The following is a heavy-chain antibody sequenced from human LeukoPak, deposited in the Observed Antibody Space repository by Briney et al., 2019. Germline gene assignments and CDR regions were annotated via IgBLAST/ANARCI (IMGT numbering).Heavy chain of an antibody. V-gene: IGHV3-74*01. D-gene: IGHD4-17*01. CDR2: INSDGSLT. CDR1: GFTFSASW. Sequence: GGSLRLSCAASGFTFSASWLNWVRQTPGKGLVWVSRINSDGSLTYYADSVKGRFTISRDNAKNTLYLQMNSLRVDDTAVYYCAREDYGDYRFYYYYMDVWGKGTTVTVSS. J-gene: IGHJ6*03. CDR3: AREDYGDYRFYYYYMDV.